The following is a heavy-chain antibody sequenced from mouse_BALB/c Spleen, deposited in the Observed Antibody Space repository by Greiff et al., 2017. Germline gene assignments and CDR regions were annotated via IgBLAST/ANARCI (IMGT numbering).Heavy chain of an antibody. J-gene: IGHJ3*01. CDR3: ARSGDYDWFAY. Sequence: QVQLQQSGAELARPGASVKLSCKASGYTFTSYWMQWVKQRPGQGLEWIGAIYPGDGDTRYTQKFKGKATLTADKSSSKAYMQLSSLASEDSAVYYCARSGDYDWFAYWGQGTLVTVSA. CDR1: GYTFTSYW. CDR2: IYPGDGDT. V-gene: IGHV1-87*01. D-gene: IGHD2-4*01.